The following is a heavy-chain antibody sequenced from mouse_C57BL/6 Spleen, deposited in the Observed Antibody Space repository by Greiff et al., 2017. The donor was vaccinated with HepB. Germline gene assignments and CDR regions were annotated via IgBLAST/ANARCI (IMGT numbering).Heavy chain of an antibody. J-gene: IGHJ2*01. V-gene: IGHV5-4*01. CDR3: ARELDY. Sequence: EVQVVESGGGLLNPGGSLKPPCAAPGSPFGSYARSWVRQTPEKRLEWVATISDGGSYTYYPDNVKGRFTISRDNAKNNLYLQMSHLKSEDTAMYYCARELDYWGQGTTLTVSS. CDR1: GSPFGSYA. CDR2: ISDGGSYT.